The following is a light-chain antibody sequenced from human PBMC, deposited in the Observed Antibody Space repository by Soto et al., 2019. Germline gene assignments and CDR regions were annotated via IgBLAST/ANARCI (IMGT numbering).Light chain of an antibody. CDR1: QSVSSY. Sequence: EVVLTQSPAILSLSPGERATLSCRASQSVSSYLAWYQQKPGQIPRLLIYDASNSATGIPARFSGRGSGTDFTLTISRLEPEDFAVSFCQQRGNWPPTFGPGTKVDI. V-gene: IGKV3-11*01. CDR3: QQRGNWPPT. J-gene: IGKJ3*01. CDR2: DAS.